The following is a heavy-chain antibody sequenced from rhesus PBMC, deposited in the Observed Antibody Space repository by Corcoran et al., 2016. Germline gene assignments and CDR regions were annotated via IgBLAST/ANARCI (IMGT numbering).Heavy chain of an antibody. D-gene: IGHD5-24*01. CDR3: ARENTGGTSGFDY. CDR1: GFTFDDYA. Sequence: EVQLVESGGGVVQPGGSLRLSCKASGFTFDDYAINWVRQATGKGRGWVSIITCNNGATYYADPAKGTFTIARDNAKNSLYLQMGSLRAEDTALYYCARENTGGTSGFDYWGQGVLVTVSS. CDR2: ITCNNGAT. V-gene: IGHV3-201*01. J-gene: IGHJ4*01.